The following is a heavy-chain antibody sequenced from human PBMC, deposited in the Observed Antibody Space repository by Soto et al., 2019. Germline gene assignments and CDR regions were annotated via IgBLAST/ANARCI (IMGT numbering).Heavy chain of an antibody. CDR3: ARSLVVVVIEDAFDI. V-gene: IGHV1-69*13. J-gene: IGHJ3*02. CDR1: GGAFSSYA. D-gene: IGHD3-22*01. CDR2: IIPIFGTA. Sequence: SVKVSCKASGGAFSSYAISWARQAPGQGLEWMGGIIPIFGTANYAQKFQGRVTITADESTSTAYMELSSLRSEDTAVYYCARSLVVVVIEDAFDIWGQGTMVTVSS.